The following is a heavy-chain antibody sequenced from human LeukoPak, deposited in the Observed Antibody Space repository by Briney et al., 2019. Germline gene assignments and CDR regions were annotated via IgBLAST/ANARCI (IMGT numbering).Heavy chain of an antibody. CDR3: AREELANFDY. J-gene: IGHJ4*02. CDR2: IIPIFGTA. V-gene: IGHV1-69*01. CDR1: GGTFSSYA. Sequence: ASVTVSCTASGGTFSSYAISWVRQAPGQGLEWMGGIIPIFGTANYAQKFQGRVTITADESTSTAYMELSSLRSEDTAVYYCAREELANFDYWGQGTLVTVSS. D-gene: IGHD1-1*01.